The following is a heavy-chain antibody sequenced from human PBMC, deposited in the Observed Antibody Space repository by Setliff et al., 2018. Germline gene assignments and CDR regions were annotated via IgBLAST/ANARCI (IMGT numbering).Heavy chain of an antibody. CDR3: ARVGGLLVATMPFDY. CDR2: IFQSGIT. CDR1: GFSITNGYY. V-gene: IGHV4-38-2*01. D-gene: IGHD5-12*01. J-gene: IGHJ4*02. Sequence: SETLSLTCAVSGFSITNGYYWGWIRQSPGKQLEWIGNIFQSGITFYNPSLKSRVTISLDPSQNQFSLKLRSVTAADTAVYFCARVGGLLVATMPFDYWGPGTLVTDSS.